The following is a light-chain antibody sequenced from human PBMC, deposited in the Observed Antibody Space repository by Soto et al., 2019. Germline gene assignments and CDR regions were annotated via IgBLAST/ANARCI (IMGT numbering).Light chain of an antibody. CDR1: SSDVGGYNY. CDR3: SSYTTSSTRV. J-gene: IGLJ3*02. CDR2: DVS. Sequence: SALTQPASVSGSPGQSITISCIGTSSDVGGYNYVSWYQQHPGKVPKLMIYDVSNRPSGVSNRFSGSKSGNTASLTISGLQAEDEADYYCSSYTTSSTRVFGGGTKLTVL. V-gene: IGLV2-14*01.